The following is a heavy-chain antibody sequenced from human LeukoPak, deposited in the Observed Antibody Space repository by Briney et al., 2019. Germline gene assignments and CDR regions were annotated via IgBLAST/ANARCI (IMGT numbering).Heavy chain of an antibody. CDR1: GFTFSKYV. V-gene: IGHV3-23*01. Sequence: GGSLRLSCAASGFTFSKYVMRWVRQAPGKGLEWVSAIGTGGGSTYYAASVKGRFTISRDNSKNTLYLQMNSLRAEDTAVYYCAKDARAYGSGPLDYWGQGTLVTVSS. D-gene: IGHD3-10*01. CDR3: AKDARAYGSGPLDY. J-gene: IGHJ4*02. CDR2: IGTGGGST.